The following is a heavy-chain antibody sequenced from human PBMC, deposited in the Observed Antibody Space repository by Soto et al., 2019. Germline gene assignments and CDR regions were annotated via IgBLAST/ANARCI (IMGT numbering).Heavy chain of an antibody. CDR3: ARDDLFVDNGLEH. Sequence: QVQLVESGGGVVRPGTSLRLSCAATGFSFSAHGMHWVRQAPGKGLEWLAVINDGSEEGYADSVRGRFTISRDNARNILYLQMDNLRAEDSALYSCARDDLFVDNGLEHLGQGTLVTVSS. CDR1: GFSFSAHG. V-gene: IGHV3-33*01. D-gene: IGHD1-1*01. J-gene: IGHJ4*02. CDR2: INDGSEE.